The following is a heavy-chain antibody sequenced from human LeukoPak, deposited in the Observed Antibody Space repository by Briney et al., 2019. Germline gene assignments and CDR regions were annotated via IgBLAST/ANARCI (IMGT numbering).Heavy chain of an antibody. D-gene: IGHD2-2*02. CDR3: ARVAAEVVGVPGAIGFGWLRRDYYYMDV. CDR1: GYTFTSYY. Sequence: ASVKVSCEASGYTFTSYYMHWVRQAPGEGLEWMGVINPSGGSTSYAQKFQGRVTMTRDMSTGTVYMELSSLRSEDTAVYYCARVAAEVVGVPGAIGFGWLRRDYYYMDVWGKGTTVTVSS. V-gene: IGHV1-46*01. J-gene: IGHJ6*03. CDR2: INPSGGST.